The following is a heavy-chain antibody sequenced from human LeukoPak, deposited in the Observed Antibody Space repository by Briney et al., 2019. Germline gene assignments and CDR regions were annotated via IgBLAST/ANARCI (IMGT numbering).Heavy chain of an antibody. Sequence: GGSLRLSCAASGFTFSDYYMSWIRQAPGKGLEWVSVIYSGGSTYYADSVKGRFTISRDNSKNTLYLQMNSLRAEDTAVYYCARDSRTYSSSSGYDYWGQGTLVTVSS. D-gene: IGHD6-6*01. J-gene: IGHJ4*02. CDR2: IYSGGST. V-gene: IGHV3-53*01. CDR3: ARDSRTYSSSSGYDY. CDR1: GFTFSDYY.